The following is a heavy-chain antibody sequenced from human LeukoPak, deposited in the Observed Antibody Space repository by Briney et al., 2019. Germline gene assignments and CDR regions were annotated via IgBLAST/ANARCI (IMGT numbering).Heavy chain of an antibody. V-gene: IGHV3-23*01. CDR1: GFTFSSYA. J-gene: IGHJ4*02. CDR3: AKDESPGGYCSSTSCHTLDY. D-gene: IGHD2-2*02. CDR2: ISGSGGST. Sequence: GGSLRLSCAASGFTFSSYAMSWVRQAPGKGLEWVSAISGSGGSTYYADSVKGRFTISRDNSKNTLYLQMNSLRAEDTAVYYCAKDESPGGYCSSTSCHTLDYCGQGTLVTVSS.